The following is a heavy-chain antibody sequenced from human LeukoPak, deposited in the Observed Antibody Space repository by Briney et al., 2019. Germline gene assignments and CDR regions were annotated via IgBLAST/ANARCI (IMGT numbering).Heavy chain of an antibody. CDR3: ARVRGAYAFDY. J-gene: IGHJ4*02. CDR1: GFTFSDYY. D-gene: IGHD4-17*01. V-gene: IGHV3-11*05. CDR2: ISTSSPYA. Sequence: GGSLKLSCAASGFTFSDYYMSWFRQAPGKGLECVSYISTSSPYANYADSVKGRFTNSRDNAKNSLYLQMNSLRAEDTAVYYCARVRGAYAFDYWGQGTLVTVSS.